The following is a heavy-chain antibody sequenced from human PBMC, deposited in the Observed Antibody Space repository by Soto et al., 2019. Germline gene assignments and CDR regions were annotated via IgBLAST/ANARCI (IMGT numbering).Heavy chain of an antibody. D-gene: IGHD3-22*01. CDR2: ISAHNGDT. CDR1: GYSFATYG. J-gene: IGHJ4*02. Sequence: QVQLVQSGAEVKKPGASVKVSCKASGYSFATYGFSWVRQAPGEGLECVGWISAHNGDTHYSQKFQGRVTLTTDTSTNTCYMELRSLISDDTAVYFCATEPIYYNDGSGYYPLGHWGQGTLVTVSS. CDR3: ATEPIYYNDGSGYYPLGH. V-gene: IGHV1-18*04.